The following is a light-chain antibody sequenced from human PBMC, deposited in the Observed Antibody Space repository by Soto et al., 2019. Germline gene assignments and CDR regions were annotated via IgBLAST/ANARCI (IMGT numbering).Light chain of an antibody. CDR3: QQYNNWPPGT. Sequence: ERVITQSPATLSVSAGERATLPCRASQSVSSNLAWYQQQPRQAPRLLLYGASTRATGIPARFSGSGSGTEFTLTTSSLQSADFAVYYCQQYNNWPPGTFGQGTKVDIK. CDR1: QSVSSN. J-gene: IGKJ1*01. V-gene: IGKV3-15*01. CDR2: GAS.